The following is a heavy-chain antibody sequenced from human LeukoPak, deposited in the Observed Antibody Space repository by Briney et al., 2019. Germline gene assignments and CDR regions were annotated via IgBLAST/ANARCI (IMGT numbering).Heavy chain of an antibody. CDR3: ARGGYTYGL. CDR2: IKEDGREK. Sequence: GGSVRLSCVASGFTFSNYWMSWVRQAPGKGLEWVANIKEDGREKHYVDSVKGRFTISRDNAKNSLYLQMNSLRAEDTAIYYCARGGYTYGLWGQGTLVTVSS. D-gene: IGHD5-18*01. V-gene: IGHV3-7*05. J-gene: IGHJ4*02. CDR1: GFTFSNYW.